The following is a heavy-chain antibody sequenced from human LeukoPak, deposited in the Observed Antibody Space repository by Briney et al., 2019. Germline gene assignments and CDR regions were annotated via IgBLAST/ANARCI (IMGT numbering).Heavy chain of an antibody. Sequence: ASVKVSCKASGYTFTTYYMHWVRQAPGQGLEWMGIINPSGGGTSYAQNFRGRVSMTGDTSTGTVYMELTSLISEDTAVYYCARSALSGTGYFDYWGQGTLVTVSS. V-gene: IGHV1-46*01. J-gene: IGHJ4*02. CDR1: GYTFTTYY. CDR3: ARSALSGTGYFDY. CDR2: INPSGGGT. D-gene: IGHD1-1*01.